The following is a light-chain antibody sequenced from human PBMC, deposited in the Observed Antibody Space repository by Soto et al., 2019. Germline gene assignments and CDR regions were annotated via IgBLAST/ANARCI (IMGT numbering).Light chain of an antibody. CDR3: QQRSNWT. CDR1: QSISSW. Sequence: DIQMTQSPSTLSASVGDRVTITCRASQSISSWLAWYQQKPGKAPKLLIYKASSLESGVPSRFSGSGSGIDFTLTISSLEPEDFAVYYCQQRSNWTFGQRNKVDIK. CDR2: KAS. V-gene: IGKV1-5*03. J-gene: IGKJ1*01.